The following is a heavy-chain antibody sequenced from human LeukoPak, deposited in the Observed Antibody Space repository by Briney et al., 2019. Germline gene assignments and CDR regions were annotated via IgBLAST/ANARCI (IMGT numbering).Heavy chain of an antibody. V-gene: IGHV1-46*01. CDR3: AKDAVAGTYFFDY. CDR1: GYIFTSYG. D-gene: IGHD6-19*01. Sequence: ASVKVSCKASGYIFTSYGISWVRQAPGQGLEWMGLFNPSGGGTSYAQKFQGRVTMTRDTSTSTVYMELSSLRSEDTAVYYCAKDAVAGTYFFDYWGQGTLVTVSP. J-gene: IGHJ4*02. CDR2: FNPSGGGT.